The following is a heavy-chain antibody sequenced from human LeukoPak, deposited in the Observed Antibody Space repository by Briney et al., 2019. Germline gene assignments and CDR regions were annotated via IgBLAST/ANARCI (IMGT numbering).Heavy chain of an antibody. J-gene: IGHJ3*02. Sequence: GGSLRLSCAASGFTVSSNYMSWVRQAPGKGLEWVSYISSSSSTIYYADSVKGRFTISRDNAKNSLYLQMNSLRAEDTAVYYCASPSYSYGAFDIWGQGTMVTVSS. V-gene: IGHV3-48*04. CDR2: ISSSSSTI. D-gene: IGHD5-18*01. CDR3: ASPSYSYGAFDI. CDR1: GFTVSSNY.